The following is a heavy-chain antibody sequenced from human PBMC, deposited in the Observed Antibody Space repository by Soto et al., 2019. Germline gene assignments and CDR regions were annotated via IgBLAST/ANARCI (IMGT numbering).Heavy chain of an antibody. CDR1: GFTFSSYG. V-gene: IGHV3-30*18. CDR3: EKDPIVAHFDY. J-gene: IGHJ4*02. CDR2: ISYDGSNK. Sequence: GGSLRLSCAASGFTFSSYGMHWVRQAPGKGLEWVAVISYDGSNKYYADSVKGRFTISRDNSKNTLYLQMDSLRAEDTAVYYCEKDPIVAHFDYWGQGTLVTVSS. D-gene: IGHD5-12*01.